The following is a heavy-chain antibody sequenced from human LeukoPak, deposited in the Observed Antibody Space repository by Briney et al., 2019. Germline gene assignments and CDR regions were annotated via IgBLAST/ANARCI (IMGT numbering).Heavy chain of an antibody. CDR1: GGSISSYY. J-gene: IGHJ4*02. D-gene: IGHD1-26*01. Sequence: SETLTLTCTVSGGSISSYYWSWIRQPPGKGLEWIGYIYYSGSTNYSPSLKSRVTISLDTSKNQFSLKLSSVTAADTAVYYCARGVNSGYFDYCGQGTLVTVSS. CDR2: IYYSGST. V-gene: IGHV4-59*01. CDR3: ARGVNSGYFDY.